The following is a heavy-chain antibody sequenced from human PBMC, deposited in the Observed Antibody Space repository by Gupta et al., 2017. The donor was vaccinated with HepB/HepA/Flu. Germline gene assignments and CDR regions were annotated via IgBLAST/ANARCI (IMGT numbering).Heavy chain of an antibody. D-gene: IGHD3-16*01. V-gene: IGHV2-5*02. CDR1: GFSLSASGVG. J-gene: IGHJ4*02. CDR3: AHRMRDFLGGTRSGLGAFDY. Sequence: QITLKESGPTLVKPTQTLTLTCTFSGFSLSASGVGVGLIRLPPGKALEWLALIFWDDDKPYSPFLKSRLTITKDTSENQVVLTMTNMDPVDTATYYCAHRMRDFLGGTRSGLGAFDYWGQGILVTVSS. CDR2: IFWDDDK.